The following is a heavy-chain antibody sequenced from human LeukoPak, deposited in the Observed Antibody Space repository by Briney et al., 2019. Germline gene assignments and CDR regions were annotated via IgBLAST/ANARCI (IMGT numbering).Heavy chain of an antibody. CDR3: ARDLGGSPRPHHFDY. CDR1: GYTFTGYY. D-gene: IGHD1-26*01. J-gene: IGHJ4*02. CDR2: INPNSGGT. Sequence: GASVKVSCKASGYTFTGYYMHWVRQAPGQGLEWMGWINPNSGGTNYAQKLQGRVTMTTDTSTSTAYMELRSLRSDDTAVYYCARDLGGSPRPHHFDYWGQGTLVTVSS. V-gene: IGHV1-2*02.